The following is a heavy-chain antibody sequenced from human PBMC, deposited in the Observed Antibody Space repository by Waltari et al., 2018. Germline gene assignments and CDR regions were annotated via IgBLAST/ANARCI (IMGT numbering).Heavy chain of an antibody. Sequence: EEQLVESGGGLVQPGDSLRLSCAASGFTYSNHWMHWVRQAPGKGLVWVLRINGDGSTSSYADSVKGRFTISRDKTKKTLYLQMKRLRVEDTAVYYCARLAPKTYRSPVPGRDYYYGLDVWGQGTTVTVSS. V-gene: IGHV3-74*01. D-gene: IGHD6-13*01. CDR1: GFTYSNHW. J-gene: IGHJ6*02. CDR3: ARLAPKTYRSPVPGRDYYYGLDV. CDR2: INGDGSTS.